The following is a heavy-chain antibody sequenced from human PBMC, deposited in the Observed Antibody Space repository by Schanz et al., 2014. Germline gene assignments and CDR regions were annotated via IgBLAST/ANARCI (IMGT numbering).Heavy chain of an antibody. J-gene: IGHJ3*02. D-gene: IGHD5-12*01. CDR2: ISSSGSSI. V-gene: IGHV3-21*06. CDR1: GFTFNNFN. Sequence: EVQLVESGGGLVKPGGSLRLSCAASGFTFNNFNMNWVRQAPGKGLEWVSSISSSGSSIYYADSVKGRFTISRDNANNSLFLRMNSLRAEDTAVYYCAGAVATIRADSFDIWGQGTMVAVS. CDR3: AGAVATIRADSFDI.